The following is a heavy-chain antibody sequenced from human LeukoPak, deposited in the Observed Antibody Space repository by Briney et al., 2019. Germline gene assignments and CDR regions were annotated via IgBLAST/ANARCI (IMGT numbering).Heavy chain of an antibody. CDR1: GYSFTSYR. CDR3: ARATGSYYSYYYMDV. CDR2: IYPGDSDT. D-gene: IGHD1-26*01. V-gene: IGHV5-51*01. J-gene: IGHJ6*03. Sequence: GESLKISCKGSGYSFTSYRIGWVRQMPGKGLEWMGIIYPGDSDTRYSPSFQGQVTISADKSISTAYLQWSSLKASDTAMYYCARATGSYYSYYYMDVWGKGTTVTVSS.